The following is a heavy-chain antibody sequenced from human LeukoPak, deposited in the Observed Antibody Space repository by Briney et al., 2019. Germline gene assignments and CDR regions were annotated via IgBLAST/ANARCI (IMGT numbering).Heavy chain of an antibody. CDR3: AGYCSSTSCSGGANWFDP. J-gene: IGHJ5*02. CDR1: GGSISSYY. V-gene: IGHV4-4*07. D-gene: IGHD2-2*01. CDR2: IYTSGST. Sequence: SETLSLTCTVSGGSISSYYWSWIRQPAGRGLEWIGRIYTSGSTNYNPSLKSRVTMSVDTSKNQFSPKLSSVTAADTAVYYCAGYCSSTSCSGGANWFDPWGQGTLVTVSS.